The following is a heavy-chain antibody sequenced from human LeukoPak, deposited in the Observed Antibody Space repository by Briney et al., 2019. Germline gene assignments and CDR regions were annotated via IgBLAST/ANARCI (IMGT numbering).Heavy chain of an antibody. J-gene: IGHJ6*02. CDR3: ARGRADFWSGYPSYYYYGMDV. D-gene: IGHD3-3*01. Sequence: SETLSLTCAVYGGSFSGYYWSWIRQPPGKGLEWIGEINHSGCTNYNPSHKSRVTISVDTSKNQFSLKLSSVTAADTAVYYCARGRADFWSGYPSYYYYGMDVWGQGTTVTVSS. CDR1: GGSFSGYY. V-gene: IGHV4-34*01. CDR2: INHSGCT.